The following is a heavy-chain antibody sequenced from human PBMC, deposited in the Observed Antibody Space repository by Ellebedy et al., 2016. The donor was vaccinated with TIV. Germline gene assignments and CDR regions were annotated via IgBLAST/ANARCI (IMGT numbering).Heavy chain of an antibody. V-gene: IGHV3-23*01. Sequence: GGSLRLXXPAPGFPLRSDAMSWVRQAPGKGLEWDAGMSNSGGRTYYADSVQGRFTISRDNSKNILFLQMNSLRAEDAALYYCVKGGDYDRPDDWGQGTRVTVSS. CDR1: GFPLRSDA. CDR3: VKGGDYDRPDD. J-gene: IGHJ4*02. D-gene: IGHD4-17*01. CDR2: MSNSGGRT.